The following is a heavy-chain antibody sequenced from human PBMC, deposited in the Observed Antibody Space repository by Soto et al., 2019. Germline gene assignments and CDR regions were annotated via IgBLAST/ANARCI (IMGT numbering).Heavy chain of an antibody. CDR2: MNPNSGNT. J-gene: IGHJ6*03. V-gene: IGHV1-8*01. Sequence: ASVKVSCKASGYTFTSYDINWVRQATGQGLEWMGWMNPNSGNTGYAQKFQGRVTMTRNTSISTAYMELSSLRSEDKAVYYCARHPIVVPAAMIGEYGDYYYYMDVWGKGTTVTVSS. CDR3: ARHPIVVPAAMIGEYGDYYYYMDV. D-gene: IGHD2-2*01. CDR1: GYTFTSYD.